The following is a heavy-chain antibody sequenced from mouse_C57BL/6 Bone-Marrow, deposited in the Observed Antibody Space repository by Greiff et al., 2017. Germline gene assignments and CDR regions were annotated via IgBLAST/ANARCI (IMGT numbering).Heavy chain of an antibody. Sequence: EVQLQQSGAELVRPGASVKLSCTASGFNIKDDYIHWVKQRPEQGLEWIGWIDPEIGDTAYASKFQGKATIISDTSSNTAYLQLSSLTSEDTAVYYCSSFDGNYFDFWGQGTPLTVAS. CDR3: SSFDGNYFDF. V-gene: IGHV14-4*01. J-gene: IGHJ2*01. CDR1: GFNIKDDY. CDR2: IDPEIGDT. D-gene: IGHD2-3*01.